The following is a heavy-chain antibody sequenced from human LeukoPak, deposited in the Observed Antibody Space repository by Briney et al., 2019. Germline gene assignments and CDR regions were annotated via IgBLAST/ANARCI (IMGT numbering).Heavy chain of an antibody. CDR3: ARRTTIFGVVHPFDY. Sequence: SETLSLTCTVSGGSISSYYWIWIRQPPGKGLEWIGYIYYSGSTNYNPSLKSTVTISVDTSKNQFSLKLSSVTAADTAVYYCARRTTIFGVVHPFDYWGQGTLVTVSS. CDR2: IYYSGST. J-gene: IGHJ4*02. V-gene: IGHV4-59*08. CDR1: GGSISSYY. D-gene: IGHD3-3*01.